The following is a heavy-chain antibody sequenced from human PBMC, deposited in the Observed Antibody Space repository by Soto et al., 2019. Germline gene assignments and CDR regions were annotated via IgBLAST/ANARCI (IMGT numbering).Heavy chain of an antibody. J-gene: IGHJ4*02. V-gene: IGHV1-8*01. D-gene: IGHD6-6*01. CDR2: MNPNSGNT. CDR3: ARGVRNSSSFSYYFDY. CDR1: GYTFTSYD. Sequence: QVQLVQSGAEVKKPGASVKVSCKASGYTFTSYDINWVRQATGQGLEWMGWMNPNSGNTGYAQKFQGRVTMTRNTSISTAYMEVSSLRSEDTAVYYCARGVRNSSSFSYYFDYWGQGTLVTVSS.